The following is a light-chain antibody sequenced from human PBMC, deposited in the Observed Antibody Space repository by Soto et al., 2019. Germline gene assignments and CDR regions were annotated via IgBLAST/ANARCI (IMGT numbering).Light chain of an antibody. J-gene: IGKJ2*01. V-gene: IGKV1-33*01. Sequence: DIQMTQSPSSLSASVGDRVTITCQASQDISNYLNWYQQKQGKAPKLLIYDASNLETGVPSRFSGSGSGTDFTFTSSSLQPEDIATYYCQQYDNLPSFGHGTKLEIK. CDR2: DAS. CDR3: QQYDNLPS. CDR1: QDISNY.